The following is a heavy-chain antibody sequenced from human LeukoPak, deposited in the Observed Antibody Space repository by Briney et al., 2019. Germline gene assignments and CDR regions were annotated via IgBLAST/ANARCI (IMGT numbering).Heavy chain of an antibody. Sequence: GGSLRLSCAASGFTFSDSYMSWVRQAPGKGLEWVSYISGSSTFTNFADSVRGRFTISRDNAKNSLYLQMNGLRAEDTAVYYCAGGRELLGWYFDLWGRGTLVTVSS. CDR3: AGGRELLGWYFDL. CDR2: ISGSSTFT. V-gene: IGHV3-11*05. J-gene: IGHJ2*01. D-gene: IGHD1-7*01. CDR1: GFTFSDSY.